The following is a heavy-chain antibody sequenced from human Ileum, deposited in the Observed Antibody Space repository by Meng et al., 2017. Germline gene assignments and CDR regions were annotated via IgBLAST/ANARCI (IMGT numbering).Heavy chain of an antibody. CDR1: GSTFSDYW. CDR3: TRAGSFRHDY. V-gene: IGHV3-74*01. Sequence: VQLVECGGGLVRPGGSLRLSCAVSGSTFSDYWMHWVRQTPGKGLVWVSRINGDGSTTTYADSVKGRFTISRDNAESTLYLQMNSLRVDDTAVYYCTRAGSFRHDYWGQGALVTVSS. CDR2: INGDGSTT. J-gene: IGHJ4*02. D-gene: IGHD2-15*01.